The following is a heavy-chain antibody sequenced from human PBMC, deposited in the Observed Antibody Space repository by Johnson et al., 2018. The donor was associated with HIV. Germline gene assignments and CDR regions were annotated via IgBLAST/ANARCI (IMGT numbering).Heavy chain of an antibody. Sequence: VQLLESGGGLVQPGGSLRLSCAASGFTVSNNYMSWVRQAPGKGLEWVSVIYRGGSTYYADSVKGRFTIYRDNSKNSLYLQMNSLGAEDTAVYYCAREGIVGATDDAFDIWGQGTMVTVAA. D-gene: IGHD1-26*01. CDR3: AREGIVGATDDAFDI. J-gene: IGHJ3*02. V-gene: IGHV3-66*01. CDR2: IYRGGST. CDR1: GFTVSNNY.